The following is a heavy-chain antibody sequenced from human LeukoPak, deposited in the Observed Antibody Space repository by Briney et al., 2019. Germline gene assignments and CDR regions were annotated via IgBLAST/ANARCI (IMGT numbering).Heavy chain of an antibody. CDR2: INHSGST. V-gene: IGHV4-34*01. CDR3: ARGAEDSSGYYYEGAFDI. Sequence: SETLSLTCAVYGGSFSGYYWSWIRQPPGKGLEWIGEINHSGSTNYNPSLKSRVTISVDTSKNQFSLKLSSVTAADTAVYYCARGAEDSSGYYYEGAFDIWGQGTMVTVSS. CDR1: GGSFSGYY. J-gene: IGHJ3*02. D-gene: IGHD3-22*01.